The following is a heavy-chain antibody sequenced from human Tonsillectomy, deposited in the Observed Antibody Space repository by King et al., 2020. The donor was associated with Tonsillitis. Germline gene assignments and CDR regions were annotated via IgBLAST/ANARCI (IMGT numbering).Heavy chain of an antibody. CDR3: ARHGSSNYYFDN. J-gene: IGHJ4*02. Sequence: QLQESGPGLVKPSETLSLTCNFSGGSISSGNHYWGWIRQPPGKGLAWIWGIHHRGSTFYNPSLKSRVSISVDTSKNQFSLKLTSVTAADTAIYYCARHGSSNYYFDNWGQGTLVTVSS. V-gene: IGHV4-39*01. CDR1: GGSISSGNHY. CDR2: IHHRGST. D-gene: IGHD2-2*01.